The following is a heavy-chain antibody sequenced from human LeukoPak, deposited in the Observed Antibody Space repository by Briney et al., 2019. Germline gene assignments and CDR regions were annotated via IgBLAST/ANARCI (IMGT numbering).Heavy chain of an antibody. Sequence: GGSLRLSCAASGLSVSSHYMSWVRQAPGKGLEWVAVMHSVGSTDYADSVKGRFTISRDNSKNRVDLQVNSLRVEDTAVYYCASSRIFGNAMDVGGQGTTVTVSS. V-gene: IGHV3-53*01. D-gene: IGHD3-3*01. J-gene: IGHJ6*02. CDR2: MHSVGST. CDR1: GLSVSSHY. CDR3: ASSRIFGNAMDV.